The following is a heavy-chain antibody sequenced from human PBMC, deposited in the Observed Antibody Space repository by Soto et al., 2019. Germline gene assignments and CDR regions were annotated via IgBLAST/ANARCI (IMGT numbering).Heavy chain of an antibody. J-gene: IGHJ4*02. CDR2: IYYSGST. CDR3: ARGGYGDSSRFDY. Sequence: QVQLQESGPGLVKPSQTLSLTCTVSGGSISSGGYYWSWIRQHPGKGLEWIGYIYYSGSTYYNPSLKSRVTISVDTSKNQFSQKLSSVTDADTAVYYCARGGYGDSSRFDYWGQGTLVTVSS. CDR1: GGSISSGGYY. V-gene: IGHV4-31*03. D-gene: IGHD4-17*01.